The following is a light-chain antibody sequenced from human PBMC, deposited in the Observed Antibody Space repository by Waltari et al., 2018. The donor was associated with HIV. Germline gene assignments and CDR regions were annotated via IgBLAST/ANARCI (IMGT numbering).Light chain of an antibody. V-gene: IGLV1-44*01. CDR1: DSNIGSNT. CDR3: AAWDDSLKAYV. CDR2: SDD. Sequence: QSVLTQPPSASGTPGQRVVISCSGSDSNIGSNTIKWFQQLPGSAPKVLVYSDDHRPSGVPDRFSVSKSGTSASLAISGVQSEDEADYYCAAWDDSLKAYVFGSGTKVTVL. J-gene: IGLJ1*01.